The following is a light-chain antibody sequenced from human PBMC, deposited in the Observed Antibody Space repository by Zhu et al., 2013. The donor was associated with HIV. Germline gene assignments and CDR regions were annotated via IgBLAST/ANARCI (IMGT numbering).Light chain of an antibody. V-gene: IGLV2-14*01. CDR1: NSDVGGYNY. J-gene: IGLJ1*01. CDR2: EVT. Sequence: QSALTQPASVSGSPGQSITISCTGANSDVGGYNYVSWYQQHPGRAPKLMIYEVTNRPSWVSNRFSGSKSGNTASLTISGLQAEDEADYYCSSYTSSSTYVFGTGTKVTVL. CDR3: SSYTSSSTYV.